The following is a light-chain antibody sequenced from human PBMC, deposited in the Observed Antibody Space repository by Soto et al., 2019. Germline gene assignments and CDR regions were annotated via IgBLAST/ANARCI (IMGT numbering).Light chain of an antibody. CDR3: QQYGPSLIT. J-gene: IGKJ5*01. CDR1: QSVAYA. Sequence: ENVLTQSPGTLSLSPGERATLSCRASQSVAYALAWYQQKPGQAPRLLISDASSRATGVPDRFSGSGSGTDFTLTISRLEPEDFALYYCQQYGPSLITFGQGTRLKIK. CDR2: DAS. V-gene: IGKV3-20*01.